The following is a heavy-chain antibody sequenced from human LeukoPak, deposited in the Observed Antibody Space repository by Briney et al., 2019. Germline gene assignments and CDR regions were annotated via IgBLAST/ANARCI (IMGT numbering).Heavy chain of an antibody. J-gene: IGHJ6*03. CDR2: ISGSGGST. CDR3: AKRRGLELLYYYYMDV. Sequence: GGTLRLSCAASGFTFSGYGMSWVCQAPGKGLKWVSAISGSGGSTYYADSVKGRITISRDNSKNTLFLQMNSLRAEDTAVYYCAKRRGLELLYYYYMDVWGKGTTVTVSS. D-gene: IGHD1-7*01. CDR1: GFTFSGYG. V-gene: IGHV3-23*01.